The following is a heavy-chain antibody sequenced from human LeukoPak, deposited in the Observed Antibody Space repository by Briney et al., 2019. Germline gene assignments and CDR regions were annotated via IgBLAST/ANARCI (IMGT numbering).Heavy chain of an antibody. J-gene: IGHJ3*01. CDR1: GLTFSSYG. CDR2: ISYDGSSK. Sequence: PGGSLRLSCAASGLTFSSYGMRWVRQAPGKGLEWVAVISYDGSSKYYADSVKGRFTISRDNSKNTLFLQMNSLRAEDTAVYYLAKLFPAYYDNSGYPIWGAFDFWGQGTMVTVSS. D-gene: IGHD3-22*01. V-gene: IGHV3-30*18. CDR3: AKLFPAYYDNSGYPIWGAFDF.